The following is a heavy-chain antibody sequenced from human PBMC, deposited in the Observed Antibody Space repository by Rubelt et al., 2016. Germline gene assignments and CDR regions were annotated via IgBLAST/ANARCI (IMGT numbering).Heavy chain of an antibody. D-gene: IGHD4-23*01. V-gene: IGHV3-23*01. CDR3: AKVFDGGNSRPPYC. Sequence: GGGLVQPGGSLRLSCAASEFGFSTYAMSWVRQAPGKGLEWVSGLSGSGENIYYADSVKGRFTISRDNSKSTLYLQMNSLRAEDTAVYYCAKVFDGGNSRPPYCWGQGALVAVSS. CDR1: EFGFSTYA. J-gene: IGHJ4*02. CDR2: LSGSGENI.